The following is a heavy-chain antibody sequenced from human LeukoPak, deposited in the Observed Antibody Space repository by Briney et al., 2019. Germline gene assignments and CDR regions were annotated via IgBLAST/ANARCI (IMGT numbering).Heavy chain of an antibody. V-gene: IGHV1-2*02. CDR2: INPNSGGT. CDR1: GYTFTGYY. Sequence: ASVKVSCKASGYTFTGYYMHWVRQAPGQGLEWMGWINPNSGGTNYAQKFQGRVTMTRDTSISTAYMELSRLRSDDTAVYYCARDGRIAAAGRYFQHWGQGTLVTVSS. D-gene: IGHD6-13*01. J-gene: IGHJ1*01. CDR3: ARDGRIAAAGRYFQH.